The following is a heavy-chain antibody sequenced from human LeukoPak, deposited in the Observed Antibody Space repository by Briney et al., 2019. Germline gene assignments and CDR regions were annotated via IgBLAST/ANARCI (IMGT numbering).Heavy chain of an antibody. CDR2: ISSSGSTI. D-gene: IGHD1-26*01. CDR3: AREDSSGSYFDY. J-gene: IGHJ4*02. Sequence: QAGGALGVSCAGSGFTFSSYEMNWVRQAPGKGLEWVSYISSSGSTIYYADSVKGRFTISRDNAKNSLYLQMNSLRAEDTAVYYCAREDSSGSYFDYWGQGTLVTVSS. CDR1: GFTFSSYE. V-gene: IGHV3-48*03.